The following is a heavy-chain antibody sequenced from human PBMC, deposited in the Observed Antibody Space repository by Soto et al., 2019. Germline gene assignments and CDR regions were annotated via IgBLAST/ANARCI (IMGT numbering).Heavy chain of an antibody. D-gene: IGHD3-3*01. CDR1: GGSISSGDYY. CDR2: IYYSGST. CDR3: ARDPYYDFWSGSGRNGFDP. V-gene: IGHV4-30-4*01. Sequence: QVQLQESGPGLVKPSQTLSLTCTVSGGSISSGDYYWSWIRQPPGKGLEWIGYIYYSGSTYYNPSLKSRVTISVDTSTNQFSLKLSSVTAADTAVYYCARDPYYDFWSGSGRNGFDPWGQGTLVTVSS. J-gene: IGHJ5*02.